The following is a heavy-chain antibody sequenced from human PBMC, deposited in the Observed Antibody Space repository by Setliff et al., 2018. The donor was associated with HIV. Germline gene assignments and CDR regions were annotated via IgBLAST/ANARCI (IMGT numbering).Heavy chain of an antibody. CDR1: GASITASSYF. Sequence: SETLSLTCAVSGASITASSYFWGWIRQPPGKGLEWIGSISHSGTTYYSPSLNSRVTISADTSKNQFSLKLNSVSAADTALYFCAKHWSLEVATMGASDIWGQGTMVTVSS. J-gene: IGHJ3*02. V-gene: IGHV4-39*01. D-gene: IGHD5-12*01. CDR3: AKHWSLEVATMGASDI. CDR2: ISHSGTT.